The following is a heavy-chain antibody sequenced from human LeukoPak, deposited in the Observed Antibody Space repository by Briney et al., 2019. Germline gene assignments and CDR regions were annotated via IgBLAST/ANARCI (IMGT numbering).Heavy chain of an antibody. CDR1: GGSTSSYC. J-gene: IGHJ6*03. D-gene: IGHD6-13*01. Sequence: PSETLSLTCTVSGGSTSSYCWSWIRQPAGKGLEWIGRIYTSGSTNYNPSLKSRVTMSVDTSKNQFSLKLSSVTAADTAVYYCAREWVYQQLVPVLYYYYMDVWGKGTTVTVSS. CDR2: IYTSGST. CDR3: AREWVYQQLVPVLYYYYMDV. V-gene: IGHV4-4*07.